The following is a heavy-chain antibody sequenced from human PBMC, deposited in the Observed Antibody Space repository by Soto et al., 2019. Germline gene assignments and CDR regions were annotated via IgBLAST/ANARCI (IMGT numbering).Heavy chain of an antibody. D-gene: IGHD1-1*01. CDR3: SSHGLYGYNDY. CDR1: GGSINNFY. Sequence: SETLSLTCTVSGGSINNFYWSWTRQPPGKGLEWIGYIYDTGSTHYNPSLKRRVTISIDPPKNQSSLKLTSVTAAATATSYCSSHGLYGYNDYWGQGTLVSVSS. J-gene: IGHJ4*02. V-gene: IGHV4-59*08. CDR2: IYDTGST.